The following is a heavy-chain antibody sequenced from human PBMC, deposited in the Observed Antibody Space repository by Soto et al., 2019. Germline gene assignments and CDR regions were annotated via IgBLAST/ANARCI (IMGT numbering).Heavy chain of an antibody. D-gene: IGHD2-15*01. J-gene: IGHJ6*02. CDR1: GGSFSGYY. CDR3: GRLRYCSGGSCYQRGGYYYYYGMDV. CDR2: INHSGST. V-gene: IGHV4-34*01. Sequence: SETRSLTCAVYGGSFSGYYCSWIREPPGKGLEWIGEINHSGSTNYNPSLKSRVTISVDTSKNQFSLKLSSVTAADTAVYYCGRLRYCSGGSCYQRGGYYYYYGMDVWGQGTTVTVSS.